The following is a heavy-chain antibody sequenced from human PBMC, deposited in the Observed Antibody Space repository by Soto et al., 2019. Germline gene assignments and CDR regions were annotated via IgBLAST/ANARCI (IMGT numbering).Heavy chain of an antibody. J-gene: IGHJ5*02. D-gene: IGHD2-2*01. V-gene: IGHV1-69*08. CDR2: IIPILGIA. Sequence: QVQLVQSGAEVKKPGSSVKVSCKASGGTFSSYTISWVRQAPGQGLEWMGRIIPILGIANYAQKFQGRVTLXAXXSTSPAYMGRSSLRAEATAVYYCARDRSRGGRFVPWGQGALVTVSS. CDR1: GGTFSSYT. CDR3: ARDRSRGGRFVP.